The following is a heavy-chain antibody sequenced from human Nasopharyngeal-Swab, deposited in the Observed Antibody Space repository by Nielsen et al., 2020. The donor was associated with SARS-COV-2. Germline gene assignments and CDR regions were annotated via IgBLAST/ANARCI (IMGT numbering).Heavy chain of an antibody. J-gene: IGHJ4*02. CDR2: IYYNGNT. V-gene: IGHV4-39*01. D-gene: IGHD6-13*01. Sequence: GSLRLSCTVSGDSIAYSTFYWGWIRRPPGKGLEWIGNIYYNGNTYQNPSLKSRLTISVDKSKNQFSLQLSSVTAADTAVYYCVRSSSWYYFDYWAQGTQVTVSS. CDR3: VRSSSWYYFDY. CDR1: GDSIAYSTFY.